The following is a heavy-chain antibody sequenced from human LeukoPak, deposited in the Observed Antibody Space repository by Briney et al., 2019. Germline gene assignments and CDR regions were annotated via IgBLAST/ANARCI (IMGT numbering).Heavy chain of an antibody. CDR3: ARGEIQREFDY. D-gene: IGHD5-18*01. J-gene: IGHJ4*02. CDR1: GYSISSGYY. CDR2: IYHSGST. Sequence: SETLSLTCTVSGYSISSGYYWGWIRQPPGKGLEWIGSIYHSGSTYYNPSLKSRVTISVDMSKNQFSLKLSSVTAADTAVYYCARGEIQREFDYWGQGTLVTVSS. V-gene: IGHV4-38-2*02.